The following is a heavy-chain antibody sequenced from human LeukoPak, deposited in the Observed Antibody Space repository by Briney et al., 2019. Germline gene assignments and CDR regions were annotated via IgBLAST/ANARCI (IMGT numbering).Heavy chain of an antibody. J-gene: IGHJ4*02. Sequence: GASLRLSCAASGFTFSSYAMSWVRQAPGKGLEWVSAISGSGGSTYYADSVKGRFTISRDNSKNTLYLQMNSLRAEDTAVYYCAKDTRKFTGDLHDIHYWGQGTLVTVSS. D-gene: IGHD1-1*01. CDR1: GFTFSSYA. CDR3: AKDTRKFTGDLHDIHY. CDR2: ISGSGGST. V-gene: IGHV3-23*01.